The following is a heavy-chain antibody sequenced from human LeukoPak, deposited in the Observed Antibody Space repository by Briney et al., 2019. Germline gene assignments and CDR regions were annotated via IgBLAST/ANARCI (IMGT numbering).Heavy chain of an antibody. CDR1: GYTLTELS. Sequence: ASVKVSCKVSGYTLTELSMHWVRQAPGKGLEWMGGFDPEDGETIYAQRFQGRVTMTEDTSTDTAYMELSSLRSEDTAVYYCARVGPSNYYDSSEYFQHWGQGTLVTVSS. CDR2: FDPEDGET. CDR3: ARVGPSNYYDSSEYFQH. D-gene: IGHD3-22*01. V-gene: IGHV1-24*01. J-gene: IGHJ1*01.